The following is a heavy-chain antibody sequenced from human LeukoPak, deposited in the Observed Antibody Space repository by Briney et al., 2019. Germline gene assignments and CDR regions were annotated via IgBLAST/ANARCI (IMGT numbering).Heavy chain of an antibody. CDR2: INPNSGGT. CDR3: ARDQFRRTVTTNYYYYHYMDV. CDR1: GYTFTGYY. D-gene: IGHD4-17*01. J-gene: IGHJ6*03. V-gene: IGHV1-2*02. Sequence: ASVKVSCEASGYTFTGYYMHWARQAPGQGLEWMGWINPNSGGTNYAQKFQGRVTMTRDTSISTAYMELSRLRSDDTAVYYCARDQFRRTVTTNYYYYHYMDVWGKGTTVTASS.